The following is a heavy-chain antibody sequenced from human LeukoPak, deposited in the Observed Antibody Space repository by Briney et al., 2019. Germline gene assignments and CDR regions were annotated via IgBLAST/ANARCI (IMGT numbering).Heavy chain of an antibody. J-gene: IGHJ4*02. CDR3: ARGYFMIYFDY. D-gene: IGHD3-16*01. Sequence: SETLSLTCTVSGGSISSYYWSWIRQPPGKGLEWIGYIYYSGSTNYNPSLKSRVTISVDTSKNQFSLKLSSVTVADTAVYYCARGYFMIYFDYWGQGTLVTVSS. V-gene: IGHV4-59*12. CDR2: IYYSGST. CDR1: GGSISSYY.